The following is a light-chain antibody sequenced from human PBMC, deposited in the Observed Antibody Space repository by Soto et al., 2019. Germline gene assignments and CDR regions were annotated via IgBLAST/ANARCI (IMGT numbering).Light chain of an antibody. CDR2: GNS. J-gene: IGLJ1*01. V-gene: IGLV1-40*01. CDR1: SSNIGAGYE. CDR3: QSYDSSLSALYV. Sequence: QAVVTQPPSVSGAPGQRVTISCTGSSSNIGAGYEVHWYQQLPGTAPKLLIYGNSNRPSGVPDRLSGSKSGTSASLAITGLQAEDEADYYCQSYDSSLSALYVFGTGTKLTVL.